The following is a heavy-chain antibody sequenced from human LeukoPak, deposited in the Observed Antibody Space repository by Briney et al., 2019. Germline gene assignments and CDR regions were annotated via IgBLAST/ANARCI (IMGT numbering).Heavy chain of an antibody. Sequence: GTSVKVSCKASGFTFTSSAMQWVRQARGQRLEWIGWIVVGSGNTNYAQKFQERVTITRDMSTSTAYMELSSLRSEDTAVYYCARVGQANAAWYYGMDVWGQGTTVTVSS. CDR1: GFTFTSSA. CDR3: ARVGQANAAWYYGMDV. V-gene: IGHV1-58*02. J-gene: IGHJ6*02. CDR2: IVVGSGNT. D-gene: IGHD4/OR15-4a*01.